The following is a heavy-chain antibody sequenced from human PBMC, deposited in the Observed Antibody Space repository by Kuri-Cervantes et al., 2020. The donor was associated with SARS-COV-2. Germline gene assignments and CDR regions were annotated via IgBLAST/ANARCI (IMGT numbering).Heavy chain of an antibody. CDR1: GFTFSSYA. D-gene: IGHD3-3*01. V-gene: IGHV3-23*01. CDR2: ISGSGGST. Sequence: GESLKISWAASGFTFSSYAMSWVRQAPGKGLEWVSAISGSGGSTYYADSVKGRFTITRDNSENTLYLQMNSLTAEDTAVYYCARYDFWSGYYLDYWGQGTLVTVSS. CDR3: ARYDFWSGYYLDY. J-gene: IGHJ4*02.